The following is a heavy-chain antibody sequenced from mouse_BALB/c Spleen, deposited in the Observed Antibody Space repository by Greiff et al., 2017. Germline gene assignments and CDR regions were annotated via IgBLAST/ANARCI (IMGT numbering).Heavy chain of an antibody. CDR3: AHSTMITAWFAY. V-gene: IGHV1-69*01. J-gene: IGHJ3*01. CDR1: GYTFTDYW. D-gene: IGHD2-4*01. Sequence: QVQLQQPGAELVMPGASVKMSCTASGYTFTDYWMHWVKQRPGQGLEWIGAIDTSDSYTSYNQKFKGKATLTVDESSSTAYMQLSSLTSEDSAVYYCAHSTMITAWFAYWGQGTLVTVSA. CDR2: IDTSDSYT.